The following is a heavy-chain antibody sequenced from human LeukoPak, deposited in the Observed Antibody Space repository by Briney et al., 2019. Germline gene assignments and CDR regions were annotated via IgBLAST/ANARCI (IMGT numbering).Heavy chain of an antibody. CDR2: IWSDGSNR. Sequence: GESLRLSCAASGFMFTHHGMHWVRQAPGKGLEWVAVIWSDGSNRFYSDSVKGRFAISRDDSNDMVYLQMNGLRADDTAVYYCAKDIQRGFHYTNSLDSWGQGTLVIVSS. CDR1: GFMFTHHG. CDR3: AKDIQRGFHYTNSLDS. J-gene: IGHJ4*02. V-gene: IGHV3-33*06. D-gene: IGHD4-11*01.